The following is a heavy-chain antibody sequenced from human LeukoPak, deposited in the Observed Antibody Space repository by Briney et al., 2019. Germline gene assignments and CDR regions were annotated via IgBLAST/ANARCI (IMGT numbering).Heavy chain of an antibody. CDR3: ARVLGDYLDYYFDY. CDR1: GGSFSGYY. Sequence: PSETLSLTCAVYGGSFSGYYWSWIRQPPGKGLEWIGEINHSGSTNYNPSLKSRVTISVDTSKNQFSLKLSSVTAANTAVYYCARVLGDYLDYYFDYWGQGTLVTVSS. J-gene: IGHJ4*02. CDR2: INHSGST. V-gene: IGHV4-34*01. D-gene: IGHD4-17*01.